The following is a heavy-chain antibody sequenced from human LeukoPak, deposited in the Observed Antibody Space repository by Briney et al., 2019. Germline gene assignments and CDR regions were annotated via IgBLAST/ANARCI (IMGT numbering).Heavy chain of an antibody. D-gene: IGHD1-1*01. CDR3: ATVSSTGTWRGNYYYYYMDV. V-gene: IGHV4-61*02. CDR1: GGSISSGSYY. Sequence: PSQTLSLTCTVSGGSISSGSYYWSWIRQPAGKGLEWIGRIYTSGSTNYNPSLKSRVTISVDTSKNQFSLKLSSVTAADTAVYYCATVSSTGTWRGNYYYYYMDVWGKGTTVTVSS. CDR2: IYTSGST. J-gene: IGHJ6*03.